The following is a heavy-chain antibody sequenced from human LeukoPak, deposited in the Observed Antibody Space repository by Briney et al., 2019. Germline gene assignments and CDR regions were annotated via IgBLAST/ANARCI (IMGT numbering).Heavy chain of an antibody. Sequence: ASVKVSCTASGYTFTGYYMHWVRQAHGQGIEWMGWINPNSGGTNYEQKFQGRVTMTRDTSISTAYMELSRLRSDDTAVYYCAREGPYYDFWSGYYNFVGAPHNWGDPWGQGTLVTVSS. CDR1: GYTFTGYY. J-gene: IGHJ5*02. V-gene: IGHV1-2*02. D-gene: IGHD3-3*01. CDR2: INPNSGGT. CDR3: AREGPYYDFWSGYYNFVGAPHNWGDP.